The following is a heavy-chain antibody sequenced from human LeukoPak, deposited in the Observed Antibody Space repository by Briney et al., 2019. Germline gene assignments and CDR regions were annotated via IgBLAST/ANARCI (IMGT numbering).Heavy chain of an antibody. Sequence: PGGSLRLSCTASGFTFGDYAMSWVRQAPGKGLEWVAATSSSDAGTYNADSVRGRFTISRDNSKNTLYLQMNSLRAEDAAVYFCAKAPVTSCRGAYCYPFDSWGQGTLVTVSS. CDR1: GFTFGDYA. V-gene: IGHV3-23*01. J-gene: IGHJ4*02. CDR2: TSSSDAGT. CDR3: AKAPVTSCRGAYCYPFDS. D-gene: IGHD2-21*01.